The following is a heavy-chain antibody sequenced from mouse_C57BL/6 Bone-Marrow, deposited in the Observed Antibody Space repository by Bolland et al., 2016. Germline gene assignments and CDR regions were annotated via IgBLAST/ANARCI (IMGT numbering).Heavy chain of an antibody. J-gene: IGHJ3*01. CDR2: T. V-gene: IGHV6-6*01. Sequence: TYYAESVKGRFTISRDDSKSSVYLQMNSLRAEDTGIYYCRGYGSLSWFAYWGQGTLV. D-gene: IGHD1-1*01. CDR3: RGYGSLSWFAY.